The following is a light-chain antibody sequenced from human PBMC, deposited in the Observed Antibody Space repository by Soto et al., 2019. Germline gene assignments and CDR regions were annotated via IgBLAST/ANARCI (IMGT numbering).Light chain of an antibody. CDR1: QGISSY. Sequence: DIQMTQSPSSLSASVGDRVTITCRASQGISSYLAWYQQKPGKVPKLLIFAASTLQSGVPSRFSGSGSGTDFTLTISSLQPEDVATYYCQRYHSAPHTFGQGTKVEIK. CDR3: QRYHSAPHT. V-gene: IGKV1-27*01. CDR2: AAS. J-gene: IGKJ1*01.